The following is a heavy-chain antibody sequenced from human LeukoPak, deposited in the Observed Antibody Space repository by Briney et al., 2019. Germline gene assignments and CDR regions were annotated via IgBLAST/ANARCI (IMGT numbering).Heavy chain of an antibody. CDR3: AKANPSGTYYMALDD. CDR2: MDDGGNNI. V-gene: IGHV3-23*05. CDR1: GLTFTDYD. D-gene: IGHD1-26*01. Sequence: GGSLRLFCVASGLTFTDYDMSWAREAPGKGLEWVYAMDDGGNNILYTESAKGRFNISRDNSKNTLYLLMNRLRAEDTAVYYCAKANPSGTYYMALDDWGQGTLITVSS. J-gene: IGHJ4*02.